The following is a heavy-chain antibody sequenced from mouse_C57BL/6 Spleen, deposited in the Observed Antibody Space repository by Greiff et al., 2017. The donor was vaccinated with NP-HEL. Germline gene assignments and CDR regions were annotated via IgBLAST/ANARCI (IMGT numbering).Heavy chain of an antibody. J-gene: IGHJ2*01. V-gene: IGHV1-52*01. CDR2: IDPSDSET. Sequence: QVQLQQPGAELVRPGSSVKLSCKASGYTFTSYWMHWVKQRPIQGLEWIGNIDPSDSETHYNQKFKDKATLTVDKSSSTAYMQLSSLTSEDSAVYYCARLYYDYEFDYWGQGTTLTVSS. CDR3: ARLYYDYEFDY. D-gene: IGHD2-4*01. CDR1: GYTFTSYW.